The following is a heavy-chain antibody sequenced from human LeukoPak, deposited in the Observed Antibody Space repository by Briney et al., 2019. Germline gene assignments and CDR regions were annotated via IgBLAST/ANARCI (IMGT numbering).Heavy chain of an antibody. V-gene: IGHV1-18*01. J-gene: IGHJ6*02. CDR3: AREYYDSTGGYYYGMDV. CDR1: GYTFTSYG. D-gene: IGHD3-22*01. CDR2: TTPYNGNK. Sequence: ASVKVSCKASGYTFTSYGISWVRQAPGQGLEWMGWTTPYNGNKNYAQKFQGRVTMTTDTSTSTAHMEVRSLRSDDTAVYYCAREYYDSTGGYYYGMDVWGQGTTVTVSS.